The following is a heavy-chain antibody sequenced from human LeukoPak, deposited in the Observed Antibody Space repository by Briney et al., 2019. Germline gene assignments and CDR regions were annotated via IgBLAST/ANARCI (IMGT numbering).Heavy chain of an antibody. CDR2: IYRSGST. V-gene: IGHV4-61*09. CDR3: ASAVYDILTGYQYYFDY. D-gene: IGHD3-9*01. J-gene: IGHJ4*02. Sequence: SETLSLTCTVSGGSISSGSYYWSWIRQPAGKRLEWIGHIYRSGSTNYNPSLKSRVTISVDTSKNQFSLKLSSVTAADTAVYYCASAVYDILTGYQYYFDYWGQGTLVTVSS. CDR1: GGSISSGSYY.